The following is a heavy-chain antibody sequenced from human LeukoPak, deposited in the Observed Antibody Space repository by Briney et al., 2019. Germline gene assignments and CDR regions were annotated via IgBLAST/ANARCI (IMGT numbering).Heavy chain of an antibody. CDR2: IFYSGST. CDR3: ARVTSRLGWFDP. Sequence: SETLSLTCTVSGASISSSSYYWGWIRQPPGKGLEWIGNIFYSGSTYYNPSLKSRVTISVDTSKNQFSLKLRSVTAADTAVYYCARVTSRLGWFDPWGQGTLVTVSS. V-gene: IGHV4-39*07. J-gene: IGHJ5*02. D-gene: IGHD1-14*01. CDR1: GASISSSSYY.